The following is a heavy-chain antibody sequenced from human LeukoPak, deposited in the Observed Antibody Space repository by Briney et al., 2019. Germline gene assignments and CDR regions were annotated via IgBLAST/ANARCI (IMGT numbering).Heavy chain of an antibody. CDR2: IIPIFGTA. CDR3: AREQITMVRGVMDAFDI. J-gene: IGHJ3*02. CDR1: GGTFSSYA. Sequence: EASVKVSCKASGGTFSSYAISWVRQAPGQGLEWMGGIIPIFGTANYAKKFQGRVTITTDESTSTAYMELSSLRSEDTAVYYCAREQITMVRGVMDAFDIWGQGTMVTVSS. D-gene: IGHD3-10*01. V-gene: IGHV1-69*05.